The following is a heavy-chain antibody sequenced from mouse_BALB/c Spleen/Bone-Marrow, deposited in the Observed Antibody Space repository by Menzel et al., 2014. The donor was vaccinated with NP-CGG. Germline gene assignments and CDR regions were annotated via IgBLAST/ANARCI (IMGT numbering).Heavy chain of an antibody. J-gene: IGHJ2*01. Sequence: EVKLTESGGGLVKPGGSLKLSCAASGFTFSDYYMYWVRQTPEKRLEWVATISDGGSYTYYPDSVKGRFTISRDNAKNNLYLQMSSLKSEDTAMYYCARGSSYFDYWGQGTTLTGSS. V-gene: IGHV5-4*02. D-gene: IGHD1-1*01. CDR2: ISDGGSYT. CDR3: ARGSSYFDY. CDR1: GFTFSDYY.